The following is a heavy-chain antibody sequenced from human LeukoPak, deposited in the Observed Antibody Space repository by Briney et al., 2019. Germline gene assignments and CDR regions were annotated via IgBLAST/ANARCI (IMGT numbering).Heavy chain of an antibody. CDR3: SSGWAKYYFDF. V-gene: IGHV4-61*09. Sequence: PSETLSLTCTVSGGSISSGSYYWSWIRQPAGKGLEWIGYMYSGGSTHYNPSLKSRVTISLDTSKNQFSLRLSSVTAADTAVYYCSSGWAKYYFDFWGQGTLVTVSS. CDR1: GGSISSGSYY. CDR2: MYSGGST. J-gene: IGHJ4*02. D-gene: IGHD6-19*01.